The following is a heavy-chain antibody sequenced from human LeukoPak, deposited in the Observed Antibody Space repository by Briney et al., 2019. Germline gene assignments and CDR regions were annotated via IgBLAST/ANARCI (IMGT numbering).Heavy chain of an antibody. CDR2: INHSGSTT. V-gene: IGHV1-46*01. Sequence: ASVKVSCKASGYTFTSYYMHWVRQPPGQGLAWMGIINHSGSTTSYAQKFQGGVNMNRDMSTSTVYMELSSLRSEDPAVYYCARDIYLSRHQAAFLFDYWGQGTLVTVSS. CDR3: ARDIYLSRHQAAFLFDY. D-gene: IGHD2-2*02. J-gene: IGHJ4*02. CDR1: GYTFTSYY.